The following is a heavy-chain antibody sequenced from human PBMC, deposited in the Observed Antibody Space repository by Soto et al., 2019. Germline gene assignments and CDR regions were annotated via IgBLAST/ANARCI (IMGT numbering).Heavy chain of an antibody. J-gene: IGHJ6*02. V-gene: IGHV1-8*01. CDR1: GYTFTSYD. CDR2: MNPNSGNT. Sequence: QVQLVQSGAEVKKPGASVKVSCKASGYTFTSYDINWVRQATGQGLEWMGWMNPNSGNTGYAQKFQGRVTMTRNTSISTAYMELRSLRSEDTAVYYCAVGYYAAATLGDGMDVWGQGTTVTVSS. D-gene: IGHD2-15*01. CDR3: AVGYYAAATLGDGMDV.